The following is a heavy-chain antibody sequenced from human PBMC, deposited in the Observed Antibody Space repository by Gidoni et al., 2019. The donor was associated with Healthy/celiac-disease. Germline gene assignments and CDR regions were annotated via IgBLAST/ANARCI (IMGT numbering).Heavy chain of an antibody. CDR1: AFTFSIYA. V-gene: IGHV3-23*01. D-gene: IGHD3-3*01. Sequence: EVQLLASGGGLVQPGGSLRPSCAAYAFTFSIYAMSWVRQAPGKGLEWVAAISGSGGSTYYADSVKGRFTISRDNSKNTLYLQMNSLRAEDTAVYYCAKYDIGFWSGYWGPWGQGTLVTVSS. CDR2: ISGSGGST. CDR3: AKYDIGFWSGYWGP. J-gene: IGHJ5*02.